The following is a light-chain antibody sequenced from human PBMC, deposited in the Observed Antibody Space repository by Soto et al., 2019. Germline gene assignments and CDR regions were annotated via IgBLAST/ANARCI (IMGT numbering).Light chain of an antibody. Sequence: EIVMSQSPATLSVSPGERVTLSCRASQSISTNLAWYQQKPGQAPRLLIYLASTRAPGIPARFSGSGSGTEFTLTISGLQSEDFAVYYCQQYNDWPPTTFGQGTRLENK. CDR1: QSISTN. CDR2: LAS. V-gene: IGKV3-15*01. J-gene: IGKJ5*01. CDR3: QQYNDWPPTT.